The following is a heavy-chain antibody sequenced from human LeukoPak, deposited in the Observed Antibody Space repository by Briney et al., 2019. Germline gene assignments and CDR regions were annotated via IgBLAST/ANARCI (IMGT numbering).Heavy chain of an antibody. V-gene: IGHV1-18*01. CDR1: GYTFTSYG. D-gene: IGHD5-18*01. Sequence: EASVKVSCKASGYTFTSYGISWVRQAPGQRLEWMGWISAYNGNTNYAQKLQGRVTMTTDTSTSTAYMELRSLRSDDTAVYYCARAKDSYGYSGFDYWGQGTLVTVSS. J-gene: IGHJ4*02. CDR3: ARAKDSYGYSGFDY. CDR2: ISAYNGNT.